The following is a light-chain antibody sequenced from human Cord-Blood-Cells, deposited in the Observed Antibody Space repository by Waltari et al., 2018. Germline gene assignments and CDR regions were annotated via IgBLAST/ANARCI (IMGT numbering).Light chain of an antibody. V-gene: IGLV2-23*01. J-gene: IGLJ1*01. CDR3: CSYAGSSTSYV. Sequence: QSALTQPASVSGSPGQSITISCTGTSSDVGRYNLVSWYQQHPGKAPKLMIYEGSKRPSGVSNRFSGSKSGNTASLTISGLQAEDEADYYCCSYAGSSTSYVFGTGTKVTVL. CDR2: EGS. CDR1: SSDVGRYNL.